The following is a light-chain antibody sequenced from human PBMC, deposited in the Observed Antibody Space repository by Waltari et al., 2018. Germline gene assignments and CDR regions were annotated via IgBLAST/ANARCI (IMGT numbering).Light chain of an antibody. CDR2: WAS. CDR3: QQYYSTPQLT. J-gene: IGKJ4*01. CDR1: QSVLYSSNNKNY. Sequence: DIVMTQSPDSLAVSLGERVTINCKSSQSVLYSSNNKNYLAWYQQKPGQPPKLLIYWASTRESGVPDRCSGSGSGTDFTLTISSLQAEDVAVYYCQQYYSTPQLTFGGGTKVEIK. V-gene: IGKV4-1*01.